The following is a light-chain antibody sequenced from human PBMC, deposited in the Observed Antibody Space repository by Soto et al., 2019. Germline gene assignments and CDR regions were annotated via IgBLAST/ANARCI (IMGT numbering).Light chain of an antibody. CDR2: EVS. Sequence: QSALTQPPSASGSPGQSVTISCTGTSSDVGGHKYVSWYQQHPGKAPKFMIYEVSKRPLGVPDRFSGSKSGNTASLTVSGLQAEDEADYYCSSYAGSKNLVFGGGTKVTVL. CDR1: SSDVGGHKY. J-gene: IGLJ2*01. V-gene: IGLV2-8*01. CDR3: SSYAGSKNLV.